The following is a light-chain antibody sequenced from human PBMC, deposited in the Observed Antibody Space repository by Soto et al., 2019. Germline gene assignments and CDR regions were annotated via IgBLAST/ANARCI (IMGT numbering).Light chain of an antibody. J-gene: IGKJ4*01. V-gene: IGKV3D-15*01. Sequence: IVLTQSPATLSVSPGERVTLSCRASENVGTNLAWYQQRPGQPPRLLIYGSSTRATGISATFSGSGSRTEFTLTFSSLQSEDSAVYYCQQYNNWGLSFGGGTRVEIK. CDR1: ENVGTN. CDR3: QQYNNWGLS. CDR2: GSS.